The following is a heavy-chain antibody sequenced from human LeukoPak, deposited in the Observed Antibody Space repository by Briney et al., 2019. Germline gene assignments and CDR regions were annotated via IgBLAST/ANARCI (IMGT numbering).Heavy chain of an antibody. D-gene: IGHD2-2*02. V-gene: IGHV1-69*05. Sequence: ASVKVSCKASGGTFSSYAISWVRQAPGQGLEWMGRIIPIFGTANYAQKFQGRVTITTDESTSTAYMELSSLRSEDTAVYYCARVRYCSSTSCYKNFDYWGQGTLVTVSS. CDR3: ARVRYCSSTSCYKNFDY. CDR1: GGTFSSYA. CDR2: IIPIFGTA. J-gene: IGHJ4*02.